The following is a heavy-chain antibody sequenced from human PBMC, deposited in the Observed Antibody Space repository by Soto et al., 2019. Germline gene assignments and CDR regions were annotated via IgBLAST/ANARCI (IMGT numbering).Heavy chain of an antibody. CDR2: IYYSGST. CDR1: GGSISSYY. V-gene: IGHV4-59*01. Sequence: SETLSLTCTVSGGSISSYYWSWIRQPPGKGLEWIGYIYYSGSTNYNPSLKGRVTISVDTSKNQFSLKLSSVTAADTAVYYCARYQLLYAFDIWGQGTMVTVSS. J-gene: IGHJ3*02. CDR3: ARYQLLYAFDI. D-gene: IGHD2-2*01.